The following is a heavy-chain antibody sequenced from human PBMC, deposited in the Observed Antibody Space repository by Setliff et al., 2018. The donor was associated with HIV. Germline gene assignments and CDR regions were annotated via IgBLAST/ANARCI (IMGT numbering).Heavy chain of an antibody. CDR3: VKNLYTEMWGEIFDS. D-gene: IGHD3-16*01. J-gene: IGHJ4*02. CDR1: GFTFNDYA. Sequence: GGSLRLSCAASGFTFNDYAMHWVRQAPGKGLGWVAVIWHDGSNQYYADSVKGRFTISRDNSRNTQYLQMNSLSVEDTAVYYCVKNLYTEMWGEIFDSWGRGTLVTVSS. V-gene: IGHV3-33*06. CDR2: IWHDGSNQ.